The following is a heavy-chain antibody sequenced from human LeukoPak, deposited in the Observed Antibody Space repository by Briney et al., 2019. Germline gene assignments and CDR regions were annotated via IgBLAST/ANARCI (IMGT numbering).Heavy chain of an antibody. CDR3: ARTGTREFDP. J-gene: IGHJ5*02. CDR2: NYYSGST. Sequence: SETLSLTCTVSGGSISSYYWSWIRQPPGKGLEWIGYNYYSGSTNYNPSLKSRVTISVDTSKNQFSLKLSSVTAADTAVYYCARTGTREFDPWGQGTLVTVSS. V-gene: IGHV4-59*01. CDR1: GGSISSYY. D-gene: IGHD1-7*01.